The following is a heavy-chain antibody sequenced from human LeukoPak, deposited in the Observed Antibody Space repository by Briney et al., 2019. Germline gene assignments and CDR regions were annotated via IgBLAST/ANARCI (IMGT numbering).Heavy chain of an antibody. CDR1: GFTFSSYA. Sequence: GGSLRLSCAASGFTFSSYAMSWVRQAPGKGLEWVSAISGSGGSTYYADSVRDRFTISRENAKNSLYLQMESLRADDTALYYCVRDPDALDLWGRGTMVTASS. CDR3: VRDPDALDL. D-gene: IGHD2-2*01. CDR2: ISGSGGST. V-gene: IGHV3-23*01. J-gene: IGHJ5*02.